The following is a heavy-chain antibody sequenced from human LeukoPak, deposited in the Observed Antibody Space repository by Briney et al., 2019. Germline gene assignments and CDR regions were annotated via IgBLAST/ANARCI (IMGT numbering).Heavy chain of an antibody. Sequence: GGSLRLSCAASGFTFSSYAMSWVRQAPGKGLEWVSAISGSGGSTYYADSVKGRFTISRDNSKNTLYLQMNSLRAEDTAVYYCARGLPMVRGVHWFDPWGQGTLVTVSS. V-gene: IGHV3-23*01. CDR2: ISGSGGST. CDR3: ARGLPMVRGVHWFDP. D-gene: IGHD3-10*01. CDR1: GFTFSSYA. J-gene: IGHJ5*02.